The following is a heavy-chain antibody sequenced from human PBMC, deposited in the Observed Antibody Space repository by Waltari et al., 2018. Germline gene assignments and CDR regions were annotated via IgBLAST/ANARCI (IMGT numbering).Heavy chain of an antibody. CDR3: ARGGFDSNWYFDL. CDR2: IYRTGST. Sequence: QEQLQESGPGLVEPSETLSLTCAVSGYPISSGYYWGWIRQPPGKGLEWIGSIYRTGSTYYNPSLKSRVTISVDTSKNQFSLRLSSVTAADTAVYFCARGGFDSNWYFDLWGRGTPVSVSS. CDR1: GYPISSGYY. D-gene: IGHD3-22*01. V-gene: IGHV4-38-2*01. J-gene: IGHJ2*01.